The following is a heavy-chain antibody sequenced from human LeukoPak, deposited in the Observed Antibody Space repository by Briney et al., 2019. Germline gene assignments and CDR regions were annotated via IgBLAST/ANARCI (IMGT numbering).Heavy chain of an antibody. CDR2: MNPNSGNT. CDR3: ARVRCSSSWYWAYYYYYMDV. J-gene: IGHJ6*03. Sequence: ASVKVSCKASGYTFTSYDIDWVRQATGQGLEWMGWMNPNSGNTGYAQKFQGRVTITRNTSISTAYMELSSLRSEDTAVYYCARVRCSSSWYWAYYYYYMDVWGKGTTVTVSS. D-gene: IGHD6-13*01. CDR1: GYTFTSYD. V-gene: IGHV1-8*03.